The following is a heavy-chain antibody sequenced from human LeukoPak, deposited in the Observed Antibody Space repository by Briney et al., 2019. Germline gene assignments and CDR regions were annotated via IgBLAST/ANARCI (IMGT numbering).Heavy chain of an antibody. CDR3: ARENPQGSGYDRRVDY. V-gene: IGHV4-4*07. Sequence: PSDPLTLICTLCGDSISSYYWLWLRQPAGKGREWIGRIYTSGSTNYTPSLKSRVTMSVHTSKNQFSLKLSSVTAAETAVYYCARENPQGSGYDRRVDYWGQGTLVTVSS. J-gene: IGHJ4*02. CDR2: IYTSGST. CDR1: GDSISSYY. D-gene: IGHD5-12*01.